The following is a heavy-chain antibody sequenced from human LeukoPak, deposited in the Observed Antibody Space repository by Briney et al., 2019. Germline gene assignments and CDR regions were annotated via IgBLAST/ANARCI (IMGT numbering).Heavy chain of an antibody. CDR3: AWGMTYDYRGYSVPWFDP. J-gene: IGHJ5*02. CDR1: GFNFSNYA. Sequence: GRSLRLSCAASGFNFSNYAVHWVRQAPGRGLEWVAVISYNGIYKYYADSVKGRFTISRDNSQNTLYLQMNSLRAEVTALYHCAWGMTYDYRGYSVPWFDPWGRGALVTVSS. V-gene: IGHV3-30*04. CDR2: ISYNGIYK. D-gene: IGHD3-22*01.